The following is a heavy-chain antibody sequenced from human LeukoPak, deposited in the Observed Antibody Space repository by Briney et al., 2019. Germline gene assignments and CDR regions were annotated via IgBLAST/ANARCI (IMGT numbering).Heavy chain of an antibody. D-gene: IGHD1-26*01. J-gene: IGHJ4*02. CDR1: GGSISSGSYY. V-gene: IGHV4-61*02. Sequence: PSETLSLTCTVSGGSISSGSYYWSWIRQPAGKGLEWIGRIHTSGSTNYNPSLKSRVTISVDTSKNQFSLKLSSVTAADTAVYYCARAHRAGSYPFDYWGQGTLVTVSS. CDR2: IHTSGST. CDR3: ARAHRAGSYPFDY.